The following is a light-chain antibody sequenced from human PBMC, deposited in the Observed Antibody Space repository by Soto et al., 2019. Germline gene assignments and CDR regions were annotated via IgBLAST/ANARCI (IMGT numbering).Light chain of an antibody. Sequence: DIQMTQSPSSLSASVGDRVTITCQASQDINNYLDWYQQKPGKAPKLLIYDASYLETGVPSRFSGGGSGTEFSIPISSMQPEDISAYYCQQYDNISPVTFGQGTKLEIK. CDR2: DAS. CDR3: QQYDNISPVT. J-gene: IGKJ5*01. CDR1: QDINNY. V-gene: IGKV1-33*01.